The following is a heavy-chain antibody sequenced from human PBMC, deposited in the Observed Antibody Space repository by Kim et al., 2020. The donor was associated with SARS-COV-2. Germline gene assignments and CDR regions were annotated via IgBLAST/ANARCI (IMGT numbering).Heavy chain of an antibody. CDR3: ARVDIVVVTATPGYFDY. CDR2: ISAYNGNT. CDR1: GYTFTSYG. D-gene: IGHD2-21*02. J-gene: IGHJ4*02. V-gene: IGHV1-18*01. Sequence: ASVKVSCKASGYTFTSYGISWVRQAPGQGLEWMGWISAYNGNTNYAQKLQGRVTMTTDTSTSTAYMELRSLRSDDTAVYYCARVDIVVVTATPGYFDYWGQGTLVTVSS.